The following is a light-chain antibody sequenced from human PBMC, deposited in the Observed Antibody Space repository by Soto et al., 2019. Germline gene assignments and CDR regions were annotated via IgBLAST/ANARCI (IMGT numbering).Light chain of an antibody. CDR2: DVS. V-gene: IGKV1-13*02. Sequence: AIQLTQSPSSLSASVGDRVTITCRASQDIRGALAWYQQKLGKPPKLLIFDVSSLQSGVPSRFSGSGSGTDFTLTISSLQAEDFATYYCQQFNTYPITFGQGTRLEIK. J-gene: IGKJ5*01. CDR1: QDIRGA. CDR3: QQFNTYPIT.